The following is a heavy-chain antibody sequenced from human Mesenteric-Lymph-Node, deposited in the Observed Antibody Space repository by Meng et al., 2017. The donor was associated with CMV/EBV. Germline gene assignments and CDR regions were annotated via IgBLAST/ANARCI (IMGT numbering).Heavy chain of an antibody. V-gene: IGHV3-11*01. CDR2: ISSSGSTI. D-gene: IGHD3-22*01. CDR1: GFTFSDYY. CDR3: ARDRRSYYDSSGYDY. J-gene: IGHJ4*02. Sequence: GESLKISCVASGFTFSDYYMSWIRQAPGKGLEWVSYISSSGSTIYYADSVKGRFTISRDNAKNSLYLQMNSLRAEDTAVYYCARDRRSYYDSSGYDYWGQGTLVTVSS.